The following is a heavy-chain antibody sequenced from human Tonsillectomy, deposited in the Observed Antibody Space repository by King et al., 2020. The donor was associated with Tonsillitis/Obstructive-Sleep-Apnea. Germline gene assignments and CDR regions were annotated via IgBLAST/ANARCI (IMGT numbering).Heavy chain of an antibody. J-gene: IGHJ4*02. CDR2: ISAYNGHT. D-gene: IGHD3-22*01. CDR1: GYTFSNYG. Sequence: QLVQSGGEVKKPGASVKVSCKASGYTFSNYGISWVRQAPGQGLEWMGWISAYNGHTNHAQKLQDRVIMTTDTSTSTAYMELRSLRSDDTAVYYCARDSMSHYFDSSAYYTFDYWGQGTLVTVSS. V-gene: IGHV1-18*01. CDR3: ARDSMSHYFDSSAYYTFDY.